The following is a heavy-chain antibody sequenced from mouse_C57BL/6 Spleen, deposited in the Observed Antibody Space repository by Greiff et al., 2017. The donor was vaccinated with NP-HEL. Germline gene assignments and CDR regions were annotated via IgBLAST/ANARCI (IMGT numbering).Heavy chain of an antibody. CDR3: AREGITTVVGRTWFAY. D-gene: IGHD1-1*01. CDR2: INPNNGGT. CDR1: GYTFTDYN. J-gene: IGHJ3*01. Sequence: EVQLQQSGPELVKPGASVKMSCKASGYTFTDYNMHWVKQSHGKSLEWIGYINPNNGGTSYNQKFKGKATLTVNKSSSTAYMELRSLTSEDSAVYDCAREGITTVVGRTWFAYWGQGTLVTVSA. V-gene: IGHV1-22*01.